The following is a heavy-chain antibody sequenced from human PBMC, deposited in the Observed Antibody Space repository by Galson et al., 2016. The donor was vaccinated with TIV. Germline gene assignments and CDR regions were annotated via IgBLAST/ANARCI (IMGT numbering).Heavy chain of an antibody. D-gene: IGHD3-3*01. CDR1: GFTFTTYA. J-gene: IGHJ4*02. Sequence: SLRLSCAASGFTFTTYAMNWVRQAPGKGLEWVSSISFTGGSTYYADSVKGRFTVSRDNSKNTVYLQMNRLRTDDTATYFCAKDRVKTVFVAGSVDFWGQGTRLTVSS. CDR3: AKDRVKTVFVAGSVDF. CDR2: ISFTGGST. V-gene: IGHV3-23*01.